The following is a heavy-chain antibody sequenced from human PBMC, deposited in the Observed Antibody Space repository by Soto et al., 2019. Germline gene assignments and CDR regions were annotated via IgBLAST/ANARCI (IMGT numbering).Heavy chain of an antibody. J-gene: IGHJ4*02. V-gene: IGHV3-30*03. CDR3: AAEVQVAIDY. CDR2: ISYDGTKT. Sequence: GGSLRLSCAASGFTFSSYAMSWVRQAPGKGLEWVAVISYDGTKTDYVDSVKGRFSISRDNSKEILYLQMDSLRVEDTAGYYCAAEVQVAIDYWGQGTLVTVSS. D-gene: IGHD5-12*01. CDR1: GFTFSSYA.